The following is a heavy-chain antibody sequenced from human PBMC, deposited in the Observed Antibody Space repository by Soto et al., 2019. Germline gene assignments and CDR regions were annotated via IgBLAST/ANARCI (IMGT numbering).Heavy chain of an antibody. CDR2: IYYSGST. CDR1: GGSISSYY. CDR3: ARGGLAVAVKYYYYYYMDV. J-gene: IGHJ6*03. Sequence: SQTLSLTCTVSGGSISSYYWSWIRQPPGKGLEWIGYIYYSGSTNYNPSLKSRVTISVDTSKNQFSLKLSSVTAADTAVYYCARGGLAVAVKYYYYYYMDVWGKGTTVTVSS. V-gene: IGHV4-59*01. D-gene: IGHD6-19*01.